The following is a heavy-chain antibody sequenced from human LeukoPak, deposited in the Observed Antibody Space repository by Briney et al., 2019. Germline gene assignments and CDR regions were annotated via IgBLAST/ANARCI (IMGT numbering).Heavy chain of an antibody. D-gene: IGHD3-10*01. V-gene: IGHV4-31*03. CDR1: GGSISSGGYY. CDR3: ARTLYGSGSYLVEADAFDI. Sequence: SETLSLTCTVSGGSISSGGYYWSWIRQHPGKGLEWSGYIYYSGSTYYNPSLKSRDTISVDTSKNQFSLKLSSVTAADTAVYYCARTLYGSGSYLVEADAFDIWGQGTMVTVSS. CDR2: IYYSGST. J-gene: IGHJ3*02.